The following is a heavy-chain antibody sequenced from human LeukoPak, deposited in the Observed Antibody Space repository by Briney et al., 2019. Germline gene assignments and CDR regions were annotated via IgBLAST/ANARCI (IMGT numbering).Heavy chain of an antibody. Sequence: GGSLRLSCAASGFTFSSYAMHWVRQASGKGLEWVAVISYDGSNKYYADSVKGRFTISRDNSKNTLYLQMNSLRAEDTAVYYCARDGRNSRTRTNFDYWGQGTLVTVSS. CDR3: ARDGRNSRTRTNFDY. CDR1: GFTFSSYA. V-gene: IGHV3-30-3*01. D-gene: IGHD4-23*01. J-gene: IGHJ4*02. CDR2: ISYDGSNK.